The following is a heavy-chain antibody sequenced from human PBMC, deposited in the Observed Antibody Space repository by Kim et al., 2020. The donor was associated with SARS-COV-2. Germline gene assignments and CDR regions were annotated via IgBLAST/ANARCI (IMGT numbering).Heavy chain of an antibody. CDR2: IWYDGSNK. Sequence: GGSLRLSCAASGFTFSSYGMHWVRQAPGKGLEWVAVIWYDGSNKYYADSVKGRFTISRDNSKNTLYLQMNSLRAEDTAVYYCARDGFSHAAITSYGMDVWGQGTTVTVSS. CDR1: GFTFSSYG. V-gene: IGHV3-33*01. J-gene: IGHJ6*02. D-gene: IGHD2-2*01. CDR3: ARDGFSHAAITSYGMDV.